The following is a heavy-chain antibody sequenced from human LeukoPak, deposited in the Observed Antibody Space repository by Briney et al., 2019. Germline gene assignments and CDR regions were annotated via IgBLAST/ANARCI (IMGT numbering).Heavy chain of an antibody. CDR3: ARITYYYDSSGYYYYYYYMDV. Sequence: GESLKISCKGSGYSFTSYWIGWVRQMPGKGLEWMGIIYPGDSDTRYSPSFQGQVTISADKSISTAYLQWSNLKASDTAMYYCARITYYYDSSGYYYYYYYMDVWGKGTTVTVSS. CDR2: IYPGDSDT. CDR1: GYSFTSYW. V-gene: IGHV5-51*01. J-gene: IGHJ6*03. D-gene: IGHD3-22*01.